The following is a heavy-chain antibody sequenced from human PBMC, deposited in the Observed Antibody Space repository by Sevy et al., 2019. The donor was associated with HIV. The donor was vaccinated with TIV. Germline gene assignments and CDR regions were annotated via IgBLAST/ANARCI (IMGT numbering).Heavy chain of an antibody. J-gene: IGHJ6*02. V-gene: IGHV1-2*02. Sequence: ASVKVSCKTSGYSFTGHYIHWVRQAPGKGLEWMGWINPNLGGTTFTQKFQGRVTMTRDTSSSTVYMELTRLRSDDTAVSYCARDGATCNGNRCNSYGMDVWGQGTKVTVSS. CDR2: INPNLGGT. CDR3: ARDGATCNGNRCNSYGMDV. CDR1: GYSFTGHY. D-gene: IGHD2-15*01.